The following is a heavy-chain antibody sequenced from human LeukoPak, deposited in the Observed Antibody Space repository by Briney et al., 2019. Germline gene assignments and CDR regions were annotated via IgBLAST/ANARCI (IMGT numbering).Heavy chain of an antibody. J-gene: IGHJ4*02. V-gene: IGHV3-66*04. CDR1: GFTASILY. Sequence: QPGGSLRLSCADSGFTASILYFHWVRQTPGKGLEWVSVIYTGGATYYADSVKGRFTISRDDSKNMMYLQMNSLRVGDTAIYYCATRNLHSSSDILKWGQGTLVTVSS. CDR3: ATRNLHSSSDILK. D-gene: IGHD3-9*01. CDR2: IYTGGAT.